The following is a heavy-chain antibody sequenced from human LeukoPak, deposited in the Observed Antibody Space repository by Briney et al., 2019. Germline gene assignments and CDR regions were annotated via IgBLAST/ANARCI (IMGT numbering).Heavy chain of an antibody. CDR2: INHSGST. D-gene: IGHD1-14*01. CDR1: GGSFSGYY. CDR3: ARGNRRTGKAGAMDV. Sequence: SETLSLTCAVYGGSFSGYYWSWILQPPGKGLEWIGEINHSGSTNYNPSLKSRVTISVDTSKNQFSLKLSSVTAADTAVYYCARGNRRTGKAGAMDVWGQGTTVIVSS. V-gene: IGHV4-34*01. J-gene: IGHJ6*02.